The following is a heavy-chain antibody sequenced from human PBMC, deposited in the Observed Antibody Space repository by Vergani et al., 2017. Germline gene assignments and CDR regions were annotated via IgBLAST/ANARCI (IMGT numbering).Heavy chain of an antibody. V-gene: IGHV3-30-3*01. CDR1: GFTLRSYA. CDR2: ISYDGSNK. Sequence: QVQLVESGGGVVQPGRSLRLSCAASGFTLRSYAMHWVRQAPGKGLEWVEVISYDGSNKYYSDSGKGRFTLSRDNSKNTLYLQMNSLRAEDTAVYYCARGNIVGATLAYFDDWGQGTLVTVSS. CDR3: ARGNIVGATLAYFDD. J-gene: IGHJ4*02. D-gene: IGHD1-26*01.